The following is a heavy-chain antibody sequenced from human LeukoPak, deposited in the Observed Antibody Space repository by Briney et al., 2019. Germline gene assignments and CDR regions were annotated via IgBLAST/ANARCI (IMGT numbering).Heavy chain of an antibody. CDR2: ISGSGGST. Sequence: GGSLRLSCAASGFTYSSYAMSWVRQPPGKGLEWVSAISGSGGSTYYADSVKGRFTISRDNSKNTLYLQMNSLRAEDTAVYYCAKVPHYDYVWGSYRPYFGYWGQGTLVTVSS. D-gene: IGHD3-16*02. CDR1: GFTYSSYA. CDR3: AKVPHYDYVWGSYRPYFGY. J-gene: IGHJ4*02. V-gene: IGHV3-23*01.